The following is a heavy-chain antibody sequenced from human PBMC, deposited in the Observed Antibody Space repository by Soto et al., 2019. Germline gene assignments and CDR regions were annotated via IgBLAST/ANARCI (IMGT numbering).Heavy chain of an antibody. V-gene: IGHV3-15*07. D-gene: IGHD5-18*01. Sequence: GGSLRLSCAVSGVTLSNVWMNWVRQAPGKGPEWVGRIKSKTDGGTVEYAAPVKDRFTISRDDSENTLYLQMNSLKSEDTAVYYCSHGYYQPLDFWGQGTLVTVSS. CDR1: GVTLSNVW. J-gene: IGHJ4*02. CDR2: IKSKTDGGTV. CDR3: SHGYYQPLDF.